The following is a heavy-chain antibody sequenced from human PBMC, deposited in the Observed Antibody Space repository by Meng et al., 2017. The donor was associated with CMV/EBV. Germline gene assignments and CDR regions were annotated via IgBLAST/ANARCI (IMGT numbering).Heavy chain of an antibody. CDR1: GYTFTGYY. V-gene: IGHV1-2*02. D-gene: IGHD2-21*01. CDR3: ASHILAYCGGDCYSEYFQH. Sequence: ASVTVSCKASGYTFTGYYMHWVRQAPGQGLEWMGWINPNSGGTNYAQKFQGRVTMTRDTSISTAYMGLSRLRSDDTAVYYCASHILAYCGGDCYSEYFQHWGQGTLVTVSS. J-gene: IGHJ1*01. CDR2: INPNSGGT.